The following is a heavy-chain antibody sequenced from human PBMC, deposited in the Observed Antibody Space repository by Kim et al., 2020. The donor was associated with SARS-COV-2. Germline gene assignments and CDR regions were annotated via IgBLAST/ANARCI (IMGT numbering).Heavy chain of an antibody. D-gene: IGHD3-22*01. CDR3: ARDPSRYYDSTGV. CDR1: GFTVSSNY. CDR2: IYSGGST. J-gene: IGHJ6*02. Sequence: GGSLRLSCAASGFTVSSNYMSWVRQAPGKGLEWVSVIYSGGSTYYEDSVKGRFTISRDNSKNTLYLQMNSLRAEDTAVYYCARDPSRYYDSTGVWGQGTTVTVSS. V-gene: IGHV3-53*01.